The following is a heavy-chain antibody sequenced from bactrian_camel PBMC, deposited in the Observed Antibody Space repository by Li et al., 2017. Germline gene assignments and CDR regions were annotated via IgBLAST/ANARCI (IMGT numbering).Heavy chain of an antibody. Sequence: QLVESGGGSAQPGGSLRLSCVTSEMSYSTVCTEWFRQGSEKGREGVAGIDGEGVTAYADSVEGRFTISRDSADNTLYLTMTNLSPEDTAIYYCAAVVWCASPSRNSQDYTYWGQGTQVNVGQGTQVTVS. J-gene: IGHJ4*01. V-gene: IGHV3S6*01. CDR2: IDGEGVT. CDR1: EMSYSTVC. D-gene: IGHD2*01.